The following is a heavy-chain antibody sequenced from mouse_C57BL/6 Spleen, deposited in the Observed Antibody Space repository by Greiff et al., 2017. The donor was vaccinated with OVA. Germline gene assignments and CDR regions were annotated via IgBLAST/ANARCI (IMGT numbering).Heavy chain of an antibody. Sequence: VKLQQPGAELVRPGSSVKLSCKASGYTFTSYWMHWVKQRPIQGLEWIGNIDPSDSETHYNQKFKDKATLTVDKSSSTAYMQLSSLTSEDSAVYYCARLENWYVDVWGTGTTVTVSS. CDR2: IDPSDSET. J-gene: IGHJ1*03. CDR3: ARLENWYVDV. CDR1: GYTFTSYW. V-gene: IGHV1-52*01.